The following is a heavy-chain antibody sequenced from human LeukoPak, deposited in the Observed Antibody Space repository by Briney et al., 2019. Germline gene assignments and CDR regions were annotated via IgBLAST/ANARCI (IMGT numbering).Heavy chain of an antibody. J-gene: IGHJ4*02. CDR2: ISSSGSTI. CDR1: GFTFTNHA. Sequence: GGSLRLSCAASGFTFTNHAMAWVRLAPGKGLEWVSYISSSGSTIYYADSVKGRFTISRDNAKNSLYLQMNSLRAEDTAVYYCARFYWFGELPSPFDYWGQGTLVTVSS. D-gene: IGHD3-10*01. CDR3: ARFYWFGELPSPFDY. V-gene: IGHV3-48*03.